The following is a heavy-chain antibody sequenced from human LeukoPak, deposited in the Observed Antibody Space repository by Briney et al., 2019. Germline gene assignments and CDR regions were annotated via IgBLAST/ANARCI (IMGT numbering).Heavy chain of an antibody. Sequence: GGSLRLSCAASGFTFSSYWMNWVRQAPGKGLEWVSAISGSGGSTYYADSVKGRFTISRDNSKNTLYLQMNSLRAEDTAVYYCAKGGGYDFWSGYYRSAYFDYWGQGTLVTVSS. CDR3: AKGGGYDFWSGYYRSAYFDY. D-gene: IGHD3-3*01. V-gene: IGHV3-23*01. J-gene: IGHJ4*02. CDR2: ISGSGGST. CDR1: GFTFSSYW.